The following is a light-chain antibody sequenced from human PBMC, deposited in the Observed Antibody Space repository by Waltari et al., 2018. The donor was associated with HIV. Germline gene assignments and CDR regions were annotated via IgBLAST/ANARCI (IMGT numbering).Light chain of an antibody. CDR2: DVS. J-gene: IGLJ2*01. Sequence: QSALTPPRSMSGSPGQSVTISCTGTNNDVGFSDYVSWFQQNPGKVPKLIISDVSKRPPGVPDRFSGSKSDNTASLTISGLQPEDEAHYYCCAYAGSYSVVFGGGTKLTVL. V-gene: IGLV2-11*01. CDR1: NNDVGFSDY. CDR3: CAYAGSYSVV.